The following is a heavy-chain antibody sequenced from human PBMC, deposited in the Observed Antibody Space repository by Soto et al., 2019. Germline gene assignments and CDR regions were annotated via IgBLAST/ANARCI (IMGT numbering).Heavy chain of an antibody. CDR3: ARDLGLRDFGVVTTSYGMDV. D-gene: IGHD3-3*01. CDR2: IYYSGST. V-gene: IGHV4-31*03. CDR1: GGSISSGGYY. Sequence: QVQLQESGPGLVKPSQTLSLTCTVSGGSISSGGYYWSWIRQHPGKGLEWIGYIYYSGSTYYNPSLKSRVTLSVDTSKNQFSLKLSSVTAADTAVYYCARDLGLRDFGVVTTSYGMDVWGQGTTVTVSS. J-gene: IGHJ6*02.